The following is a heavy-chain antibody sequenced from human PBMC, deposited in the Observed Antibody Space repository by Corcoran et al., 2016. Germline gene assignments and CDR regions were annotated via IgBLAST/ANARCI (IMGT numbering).Heavy chain of an antibody. J-gene: IGHJ5*02. D-gene: IGHD6-19*01. Sequence: QLQLQESGPGLVKPSETLSLTCTVSGGSISSSSYYWGWIRQPPGKGLEWIGSIYYSGSTYYNPSLKSRVTISVDTSKNQFSLKLSSVTAADTAVYYCARAPFAPVAGSSYWFDPWGQGTLVTVSS. CDR3: ARAPFAPVAGSSYWFDP. CDR2: IYYSGST. V-gene: IGHV4-39*07. CDR1: GGSISSSSYY.